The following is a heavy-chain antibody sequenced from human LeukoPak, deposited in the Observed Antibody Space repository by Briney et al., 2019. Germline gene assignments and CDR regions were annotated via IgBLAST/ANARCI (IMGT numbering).Heavy chain of an antibody. Sequence: GGSLRLSCAASGFTFSSDRMSWVRQAPGKGLEWVGNIRQDGSEKHYVDSLKGRFTISRDNAKKSLYLLMNSLRAEDTAVYYCAREKYYVLTYFGTGMDVWGQGTTVTVSS. CDR3: AREKYYVLTYFGTGMDV. V-gene: IGHV3-7*01. J-gene: IGHJ6*02. CDR2: IRQDGSEK. D-gene: IGHD3-10*02. CDR1: GFTFSSDR.